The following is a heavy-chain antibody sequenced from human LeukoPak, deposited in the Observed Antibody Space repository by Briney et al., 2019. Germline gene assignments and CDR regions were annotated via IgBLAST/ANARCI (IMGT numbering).Heavy chain of an antibody. CDR2: IYYSGST. J-gene: IGHJ5*02. Sequence: SETLSLTCTVSGGSISSSSYYWGWIRQPPGKGLEWIGSIYYSGSTYYNPSLKSRVTISVDTSKNQFSLKLSSVTAADTAVYYCASTDPNIVATINWFDPWGQGTLVTVSS. V-gene: IGHV4-39*01. D-gene: IGHD5-12*01. CDR1: GGSISSSSYY. CDR3: ASTDPNIVATINWFDP.